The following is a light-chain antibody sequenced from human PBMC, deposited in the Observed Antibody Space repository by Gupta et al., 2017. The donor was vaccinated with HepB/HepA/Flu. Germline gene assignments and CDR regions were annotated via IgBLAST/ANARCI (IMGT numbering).Light chain of an antibody. J-gene: IGKJ4*01. CDR3: QQYRRSPT. V-gene: IGKV3-20*01. Sequence: DNVLTQSPGTLSLSPGQRATLSCRASQTVYNNYLAWYQHRPGQAPRLLVYGASSRATGAPERFSGSGSGTDFTLTISRLEPEDFAVYYCQQYRRSPTFGGGTKVELK. CDR1: QTVYNNY. CDR2: GAS.